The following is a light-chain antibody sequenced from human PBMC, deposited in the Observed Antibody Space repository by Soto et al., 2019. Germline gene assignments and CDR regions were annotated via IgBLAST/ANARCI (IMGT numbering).Light chain of an antibody. CDR1: NSGSKS. J-gene: IGLJ1*01. CDR2: YDS. CDR3: QVWDSSSDHYV. V-gene: IGLV3-21*04. Sequence: SYVVTQPPSVSVAPGKTARITCGGNNSGSKSVHWYQQKPGQAPVVVIYYDSDRPSGTPERFSGSNSGNTATLTISRVEAGDEADYFCQVWDSSSDHYVFGTGTKLTVL.